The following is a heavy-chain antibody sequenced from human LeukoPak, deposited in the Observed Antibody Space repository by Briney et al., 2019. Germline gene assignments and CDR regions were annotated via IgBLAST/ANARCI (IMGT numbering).Heavy chain of an antibody. Sequence: SETLSLTCAVSGYSISSGYYWGWIPQPPGRGLGWIGSIYHSGSTYYNPSLMSRVTISVDTSKNQFSLKLSSVTAADTAVYYCARTSLFWFDPWGQGTLVTVSS. V-gene: IGHV4-38-2*01. CDR2: IYHSGST. D-gene: IGHD3-10*01. CDR1: GYSISSGYY. CDR3: ARTSLFWFDP. J-gene: IGHJ5*02.